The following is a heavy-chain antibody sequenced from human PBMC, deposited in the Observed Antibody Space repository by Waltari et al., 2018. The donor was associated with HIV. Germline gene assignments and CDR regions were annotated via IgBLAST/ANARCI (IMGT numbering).Heavy chain of an antibody. CDR2: INHSGST. CDR3: ARGSMVRGAPGMDV. Sequence: QVQLQQWGAGLLKPSETLSLTCAVYGGSFSGYYWSWIRQPPGKGLEWLGEINHSGSTNYNPSLKSRVTISVDTSKNQFSLKLSSVTAADTAVYYCARGSMVRGAPGMDVWGQGTTVTVSS. J-gene: IGHJ6*02. V-gene: IGHV4-34*01. CDR1: GGSFSGYY. D-gene: IGHD3-10*01.